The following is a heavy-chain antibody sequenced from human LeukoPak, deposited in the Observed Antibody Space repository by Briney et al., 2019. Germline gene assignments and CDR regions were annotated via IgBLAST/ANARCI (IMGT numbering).Heavy chain of an antibody. CDR3: ARQDTILRRLYYYYMDV. D-gene: IGHD3-3*01. J-gene: IGHJ6*03. Sequence: SETLSLTCTVSGGSISSSSYYWGWIRQPPGKGLEWIGSIYYSGTTYYNPSLKSRVTISVDTSKNHFSLKLSSVTAADTAVYYCARQDTILRRLYYYYMDVWGKGTTVTVSS. CDR2: IYYSGTT. V-gene: IGHV4-39*01. CDR1: GGSISSSSYY.